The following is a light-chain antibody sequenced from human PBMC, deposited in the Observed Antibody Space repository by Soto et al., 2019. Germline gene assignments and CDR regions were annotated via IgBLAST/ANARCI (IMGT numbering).Light chain of an antibody. CDR1: QSVSSY. J-gene: IGKJ1*01. Sequence: EIVLAQSPGTLSLSPGEIATLSCRASQSVSSYLAWYQQKPGQAPRLLIYDASNRATGIPDRFSGSGSGTDFTLTISRLEPEDFAVYYCQQYGSSPTFGQGTKVDIK. V-gene: IGKV3-20*01. CDR3: QQYGSSPT. CDR2: DAS.